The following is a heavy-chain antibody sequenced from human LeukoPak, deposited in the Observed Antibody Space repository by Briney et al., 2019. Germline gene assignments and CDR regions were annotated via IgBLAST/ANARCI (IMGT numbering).Heavy chain of an antibody. D-gene: IGHD4-17*01. CDR1: GFTFGDYA. V-gene: IGHV3-49*04. J-gene: IGHJ4*02. Sequence: PGRSLRLSCTASGFTFGDYAMSWVRQAPGKGLEWVGFIRSKAYGGTTEYAASVKGRFTISRDDSKSIAYLQMNSLKTEDTAVYYCTRVYGDYGRHYFDYWGQGTLVTVSS. CDR2: IRSKAYGGTT. CDR3: TRVYGDYGRHYFDY.